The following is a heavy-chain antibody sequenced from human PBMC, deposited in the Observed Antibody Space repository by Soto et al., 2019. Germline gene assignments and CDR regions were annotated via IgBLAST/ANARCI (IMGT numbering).Heavy chain of an antibody. V-gene: IGHV4-34*01. CDR1: GGSFSGYY. D-gene: IGHD6-6*01. CDR2: INHSGST. J-gene: IGHJ6*02. CDR3: ARNRIAARPPPYYYYYGMDV. Sequence: PSETLSLTCAVYGGSFSGYYWSWIRQPPGKGLEWIGEINHSGSTNYNPSLKSRVTISVDTSKNQFSLKLSSVTAADTAVYYCARNRIAARPPPYYYYYGMDVWGQGTTVT.